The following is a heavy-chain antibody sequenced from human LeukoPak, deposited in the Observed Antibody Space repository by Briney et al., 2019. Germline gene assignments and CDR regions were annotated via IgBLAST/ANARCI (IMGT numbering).Heavy chain of an antibody. D-gene: IGHD2-21*02. J-gene: IGHJ4*02. CDR1: GFTFSSYA. CDR3: AKVSMDHSCGGDCYSGYLDY. CDR2: ISGSCGSS. V-gene: IGHV3-23*01. Sequence: GGSLRLSCAGSGFTFSSYAMSWVRLAPGKGLEWVSAISGSCGSSYYADSVKGRFTISRDNSKNTLYLQMNSLRAEDTAVYYCAKVSMDHSCGGDCYSGYLDYWGQGTLVTVSS.